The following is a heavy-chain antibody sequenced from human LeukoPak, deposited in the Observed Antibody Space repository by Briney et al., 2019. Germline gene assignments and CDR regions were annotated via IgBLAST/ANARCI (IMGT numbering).Heavy chain of an antibody. CDR2: ISSGSSTI. D-gene: IGHD3-16*01. J-gene: IGHJ4*02. Sequence: GGSLRLSCAASGFTFSTYNMNWVSQAPGNGLEWLSYISSGSSTISYANSVEGSFTISRDNAKSSLYLQMNSLRDEDTAVYYCARGETARVDYWGQGILVTVSS. V-gene: IGHV3-48*02. CDR3: ARGETARVDY. CDR1: GFTFSTYN.